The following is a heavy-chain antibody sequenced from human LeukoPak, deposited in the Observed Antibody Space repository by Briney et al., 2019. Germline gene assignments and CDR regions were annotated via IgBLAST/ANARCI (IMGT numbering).Heavy chain of an antibody. CDR2: ISYDGSNK. CDR1: GFTFSSYG. J-gene: IGHJ6*02. CDR3: AKDHRYCSSTSCYPYYYYYYGMDV. D-gene: IGHD2-2*01. Sequence: GRSLRLSCAASGFTFSSYGMHWVRQAPGKGLEWVAVISYDGSNKYYADSVKGRFTISRDNSKNTLYLQMNSLGAEDTAVYYCAKDHRYCSSTSCYPYYYYYYGMDVWGQGTTVTVSS. V-gene: IGHV3-30*18.